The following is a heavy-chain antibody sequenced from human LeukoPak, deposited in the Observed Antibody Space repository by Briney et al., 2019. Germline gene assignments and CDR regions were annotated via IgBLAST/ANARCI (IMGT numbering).Heavy chain of an antibody. Sequence: SETLSLTCTVSGGSISSYYWSWIRQPPGKGLEWIGYIYYSGSTNYNPSLKSRVTISVDTSKNQFSLKLSSVTAADTAVYYCARDKWELLDWGQGTLVTVSS. CDR2: IYYSGST. D-gene: IGHD1-26*01. V-gene: IGHV4-59*01. CDR3: ARDKWELLD. CDR1: GGSISSYY. J-gene: IGHJ4*02.